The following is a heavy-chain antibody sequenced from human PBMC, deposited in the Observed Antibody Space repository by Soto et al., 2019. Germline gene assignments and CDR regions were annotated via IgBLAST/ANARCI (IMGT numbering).Heavy chain of an antibody. CDR3: ARTYSSTWYSNY. CDR2: ISSSSSYI. CDR1: GFTFSSYS. J-gene: IGHJ4*02. D-gene: IGHD6-13*01. V-gene: IGHV3-21*01. Sequence: LRLSCAASGFTFSSYSMNWVRQAPGKGLEWVSSISSSSSYIYYADSVKGRFTISRDNAKNSLYLQMNSLRAEDTAVYYCARTYSSTWYSNYWGQGTLVTVSS.